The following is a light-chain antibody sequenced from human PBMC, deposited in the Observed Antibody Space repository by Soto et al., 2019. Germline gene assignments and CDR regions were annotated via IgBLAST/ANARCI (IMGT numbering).Light chain of an antibody. CDR3: RPYYGSLSVSV. CDR2: GNS. J-gene: IGLJ2*01. Sequence: QSVLTQPPSVSGAPGQRVTISCTGSSSNIGAGYDVHWYQQLPGTAPKLLIYGNSNRPSGAPDRFSGAKSATSASLANTGLQAEDEADYSARPYYGSLSVSVFAGGPKVTAL. CDR1: SSNIGAGYD. V-gene: IGLV1-40*01.